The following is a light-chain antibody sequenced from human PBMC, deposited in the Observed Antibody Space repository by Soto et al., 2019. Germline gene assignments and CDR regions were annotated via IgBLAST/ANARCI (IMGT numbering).Light chain of an antibody. CDR3: QQYGSSLYT. Sequence: EIVLTQSPGTLSLSPGERATLSCRASQSVSSSYLAWYQQKPGQAPRLLIYGASSRATGIPDMSSGSGSGTGFTLTISRVEPEDCAVYYCQQYGSSLYTFGQGTKLEIK. J-gene: IGKJ2*01. CDR2: GAS. CDR1: QSVSSSY. V-gene: IGKV3-20*01.